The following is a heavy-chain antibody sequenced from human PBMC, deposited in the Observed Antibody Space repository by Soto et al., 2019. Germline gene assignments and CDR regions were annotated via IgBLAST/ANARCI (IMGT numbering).Heavy chain of an antibody. CDR1: GFTFSSYG. D-gene: IGHD3-22*01. J-gene: IGHJ4*02. CDR2: IWYDGSNK. V-gene: IGHV3-33*01. Sequence: GGSLRLSCAASGFTFSSYGMHWVRQAPGKGLEWVAVIWYDGSNKYYADSVKGRFTISRDNSKNTLYLQMNSLRAEDTAVYYCASTGYYDSSGPYYWGQETLVTDSS. CDR3: ASTGYYDSSGPYY.